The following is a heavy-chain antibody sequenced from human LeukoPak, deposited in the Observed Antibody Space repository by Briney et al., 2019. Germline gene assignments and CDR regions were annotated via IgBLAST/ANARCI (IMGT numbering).Heavy chain of an antibody. V-gene: IGHV3-7*01. CDR1: GFLFSHYW. CDR3: AKDGYCSSTNCYPAPY. J-gene: IGHJ4*02. Sequence: GGSLRLPCAASGFLFSHYWMTCVRKATGKRLEWVANIKVDGGEKYYVDSVEGRFTISRDNAKNSLYLQMNSLRADDTAVYYCAKDGYCSSTNCYPAPYWGQGTLVTVSS. D-gene: IGHD2-2*01. CDR2: IKVDGGEK.